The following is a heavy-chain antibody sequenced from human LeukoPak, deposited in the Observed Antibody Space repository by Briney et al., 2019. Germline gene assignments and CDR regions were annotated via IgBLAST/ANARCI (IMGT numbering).Heavy chain of an antibody. J-gene: IGHJ5*02. D-gene: IGHD3-3*01. CDR3: ATFTHRRDSGLQVTIFGPTGFDP. CDR1: GYTLTELS. CDR2: FYHEDGET. Sequence: ASVKVSCKVSGYTLTELSMHWVRQAPGKGLEGMGGFYHEDGETIYAQKFQGRVTMTEDTSTATAYMELSSLRSEDTAVYYCATFTHRRDSGLQVTIFGPTGFDPWGQGTLVTVSS. V-gene: IGHV1-24*01.